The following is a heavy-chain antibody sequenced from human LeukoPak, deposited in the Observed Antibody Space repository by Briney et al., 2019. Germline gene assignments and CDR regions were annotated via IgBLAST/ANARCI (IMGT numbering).Heavy chain of an antibody. J-gene: IGHJ4*02. V-gene: IGHV3-7*03. CDR1: GFTFSSYW. D-gene: IGHD3-10*01. CDR2: IKQDGSEK. CDR3: ARAFSREWFGESLTDY. Sequence: GGSLRLPCAASGFTFSSYWMSWVRQAPGKGLEWVANIKQDGSEKYYVDSVKGRFTISRDNAKNSLYLQMNSLRAEDTAVYYCARAFSREWFGESLTDYWGQGTLVTVSS.